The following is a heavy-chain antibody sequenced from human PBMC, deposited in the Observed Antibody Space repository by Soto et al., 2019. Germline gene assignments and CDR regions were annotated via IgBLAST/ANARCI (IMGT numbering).Heavy chain of an antibody. CDR1: GCTFRARY. CDR2: ISTSSSYT. V-gene: IGHV3-11*03. Sequence: GESLRLSCVPSGCTFRARYMTWIRQAPGKGLEWLSYISTSSSYTNYADSAKGRFTISRDNAMSSLYLQMNSLRAEDTAVYYCARLRLTGYFDYWGQGT. J-gene: IGHJ4*02. CDR3: ARLRLTGYFDY.